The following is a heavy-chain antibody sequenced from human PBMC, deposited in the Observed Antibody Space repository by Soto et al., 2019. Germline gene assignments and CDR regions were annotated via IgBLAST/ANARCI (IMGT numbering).Heavy chain of an antibody. CDR2: ISGSGGST. V-gene: IGHV3-23*01. D-gene: IGHD3-10*01. J-gene: IGHJ4*02. Sequence: EVQLLESGGDLVQPGGSLRLSCAASGFTFSSYAMSWVRQAPGKGLEWVSGISGSGGSTYYVDSVKGRFTISRDNSKNTLYLKRNSLKAEDTAVYSCALIGEQLIGTKLRDYWGQGTLVAVSS. CDR1: GFTFSSYA. CDR3: ALIGEQLIGTKLRDY.